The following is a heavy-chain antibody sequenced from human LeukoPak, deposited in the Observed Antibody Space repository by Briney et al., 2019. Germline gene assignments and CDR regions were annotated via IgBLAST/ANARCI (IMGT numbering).Heavy chain of an antibody. D-gene: IGHD2-8*01. J-gene: IGHJ6*02. CDR3: AREDVVLVDAVRYQYYGMDV. CDR1: GYNFISYY. V-gene: IGHV1-46*01. CDR2: INPSGGST. Sequence: GASVKVSCKASGYNFISYYMHWVRQAPGQGLEWMGIINPSGGSTSYAQKFQDRVTMTGDTSTSTVYMELSSLKSEDTAVYYCAREDVVLVDAVRYQYYGMDVWGQGTTVTVSS.